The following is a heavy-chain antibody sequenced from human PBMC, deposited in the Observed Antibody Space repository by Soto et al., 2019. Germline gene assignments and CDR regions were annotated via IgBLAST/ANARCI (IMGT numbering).Heavy chain of an antibody. CDR3: ARDPGKRDIPSWRSDI. J-gene: IGHJ3*02. Sequence: ASVKVSCKASGYTFTSDGISWVRQAPGQGLEWMGWISAYNGNTNYAQKLQGRVTMTTDTSTSTAYMELRSLRSDDTAVYYCARDPGKRDIPSWRSDIWGQGTMVTVSS. D-gene: IGHD2-15*01. CDR1: GYTFTSDG. CDR2: ISAYNGNT. V-gene: IGHV1-18*01.